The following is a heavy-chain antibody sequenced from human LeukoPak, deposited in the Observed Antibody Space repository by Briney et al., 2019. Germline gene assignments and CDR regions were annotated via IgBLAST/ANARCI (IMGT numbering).Heavy chain of an antibody. CDR1: GFTFSSYA. Sequence: GGSLRLSCAASGFTFSSYAMSWIRQAPGKGLEWVSAISGSGGSTYYADSVKGRFTISRDNSKNTLYLQMNSLRAEDTAVYYCAKPRHSSGWPHFDYWGQGTLVTVSS. CDR3: AKPRHSSGWPHFDY. V-gene: IGHV3-23*01. D-gene: IGHD6-19*01. J-gene: IGHJ4*02. CDR2: ISGSGGST.